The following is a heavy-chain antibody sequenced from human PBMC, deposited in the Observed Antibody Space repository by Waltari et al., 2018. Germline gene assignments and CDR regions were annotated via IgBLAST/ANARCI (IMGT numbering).Heavy chain of an antibody. CDR3: ARTGDGHSSGWYSGDY. CDR2: IWYDGSKK. V-gene: IGHV3-33*01. Sequence: HVQLVESGGGVVQPGRSLRLSCAASGFTFSSYGMHWVRQAPDKGLEWVAIIWYDGSKKYYADSVKGRFTISKDNSNNTLYLQMNSLRAEDTAVYYCARTGDGHSSGWYSGDYWGQGTLVTVSS. J-gene: IGHJ4*02. CDR1: GFTFSSYG. D-gene: IGHD6-19*01.